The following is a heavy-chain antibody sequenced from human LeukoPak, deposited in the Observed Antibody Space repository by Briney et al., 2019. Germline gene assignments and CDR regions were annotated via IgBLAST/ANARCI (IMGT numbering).Heavy chain of an antibody. Sequence: SETLSLTCAVYGGSFSGYYWSWLRQPPGKGLEWIGEINHSGSTHYNPSLKSRVTISVDTSKNQFSLKLRSVTAAATAVYYCGRYLFVVVPAATNWFDPWGQGTLVTVSS. J-gene: IGHJ5*02. CDR1: GGSFSGYY. V-gene: IGHV4-34*01. D-gene: IGHD2-2*01. CDR2: INHSGST. CDR3: GRYLFVVVPAATNWFDP.